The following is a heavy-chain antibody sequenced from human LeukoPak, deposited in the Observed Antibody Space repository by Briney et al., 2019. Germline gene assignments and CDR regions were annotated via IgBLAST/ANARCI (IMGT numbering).Heavy chain of an antibody. V-gene: IGHV4-39*07. CDR1: GGSIISSSYY. D-gene: IGHD3-3*01. Sequence: PSETLCLTCTVSGGSIISSSYYWGWIRQPPEKGMEWIGCIYYSGSTYYNPSLKSRVTMSVDTSKNQFSLKLSSETAADTAVYYCARVRFLEWPYYYYYMDVWGKGTTVTVSS. CDR2: IYYSGST. CDR3: ARVRFLEWPYYYYYMDV. J-gene: IGHJ6*03.